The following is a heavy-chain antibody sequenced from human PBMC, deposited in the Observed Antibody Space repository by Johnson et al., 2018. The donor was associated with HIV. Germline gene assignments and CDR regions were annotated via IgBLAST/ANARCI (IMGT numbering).Heavy chain of an antibody. D-gene: IGHD4-17*01. J-gene: IGHJ3*02. CDR3: AKAGDSQSAFDI. Sequence: DVQVVESGGGLVQPGRSLRLSCAASGFTFDDYAMHWVRQAPGKGLEWVSGISWNSGSIGYADSVKGRFTISRDNAKNSLYLQMNSLRAEDTALYYCAKAGDSQSAFDIWGQGTMVTVSS. CDR1: GFTFDDYA. V-gene: IGHV3-9*01. CDR2: ISWNSGSI.